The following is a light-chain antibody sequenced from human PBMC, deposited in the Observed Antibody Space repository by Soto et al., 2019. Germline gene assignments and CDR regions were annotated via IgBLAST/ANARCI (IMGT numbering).Light chain of an antibody. CDR2: DVN. Sequence: QSALTQPRSVSGSPGQSVTISCTGTSSDVGAYNYVSWYQQYPGKAPKFIISDVNKRPSGVPDRFSGSKSGNTAYLTISGLQAEDEADYHCCSYAGNTFYVFGTGTKLTVL. CDR1: SSDVGAYNY. V-gene: IGLV2-11*01. J-gene: IGLJ1*01. CDR3: CSYAGNTFYV.